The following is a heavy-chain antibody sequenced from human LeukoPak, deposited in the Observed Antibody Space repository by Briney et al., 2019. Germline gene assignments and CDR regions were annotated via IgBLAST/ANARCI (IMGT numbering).Heavy chain of an antibody. CDR3: ARYNWNLDY. Sequence: GGSLRLSCAASGFTFSSHEMNWVRQAPGKGLEWVSYISSSGSTIYYADSVKGRFTISRDNAKNSLYLQMNSLRAEDTAVYYCARYNWNLDYWGQGTLVTVSS. J-gene: IGHJ4*02. D-gene: IGHD1-20*01. V-gene: IGHV3-48*03. CDR1: GFTFSSHE. CDR2: ISSSGSTI.